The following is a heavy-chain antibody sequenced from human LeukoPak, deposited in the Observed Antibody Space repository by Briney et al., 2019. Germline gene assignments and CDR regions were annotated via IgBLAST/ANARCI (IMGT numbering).Heavy chain of an antibody. D-gene: IGHD2-2*01. Sequence: SETLSLTCTVSGGSISSYYWSWIRQPAGKGLEWIGRIYTSGSTNYNPSLKSRVTMSVDTSKNQFSLKLSSVTAADTAVYYCAREGWDIVVVPADSPPYYFDYWGQGTLVTVSS. CDR2: IYTSGST. CDR3: AREGWDIVVVPADSPPYYFDY. V-gene: IGHV4-4*07. CDR1: GGSISSYY. J-gene: IGHJ4*02.